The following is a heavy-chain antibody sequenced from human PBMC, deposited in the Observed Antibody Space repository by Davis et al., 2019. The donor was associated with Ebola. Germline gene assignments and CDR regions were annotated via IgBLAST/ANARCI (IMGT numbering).Heavy chain of an antibody. J-gene: IGHJ6*02. Sequence: AASVKVSCKASGGTFSSNAISWVRQAPGQGLEWMGGIIPIFGTANYAQKFQGRVTITADESTSTAYMELSSLRSEDSAVFYCARELLDYSKNKLYYYGMDVWGQGTTVTVSS. CDR1: GGTFSSNA. V-gene: IGHV1-69*13. D-gene: IGHD4-11*01. CDR3: ARELLDYSKNKLYYYGMDV. CDR2: IIPIFGTA.